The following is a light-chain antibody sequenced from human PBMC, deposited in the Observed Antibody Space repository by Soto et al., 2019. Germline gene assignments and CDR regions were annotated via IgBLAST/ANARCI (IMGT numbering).Light chain of an antibody. J-gene: IGLJ2*01. CDR2: EVT. Sequence: QSVLTQPASVSGSPGQSITLSCTGTSSDVGGYNYVSWYQQHPGKAPKLIIYEVTNRPSGVSNRFSGSKSGNTASLTISGLRAEDEADYYCNSYTSSSTLVFGGGTKVTVL. CDR1: SSDVGGYNY. V-gene: IGLV2-14*01. CDR3: NSYTSSSTLV.